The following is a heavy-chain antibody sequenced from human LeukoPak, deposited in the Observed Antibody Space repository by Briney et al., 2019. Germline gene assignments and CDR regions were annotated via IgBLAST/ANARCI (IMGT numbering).Heavy chain of an antibody. V-gene: IGHV1-46*01. CDR2: INPSGGST. CDR1: GYVFTSHY. J-gene: IGHJ4*02. D-gene: IGHD6-6*01. CDR3: ARAYSTSSPFDY. Sequence: ASVKVSCKASGYVFTSHYIHWMGQAPGHGLEWMGMINPSGGSTSYAQKFQGRVTMTRDTSTSTVYLELSSLRSEDTAVYYCARAYSTSSPFDYWGQGTLVTVSS.